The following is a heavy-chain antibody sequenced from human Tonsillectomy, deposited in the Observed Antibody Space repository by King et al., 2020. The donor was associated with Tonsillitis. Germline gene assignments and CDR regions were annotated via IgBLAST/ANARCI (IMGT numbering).Heavy chain of an antibody. CDR1: GFTFSSYA. CDR2: ISGSGGST. V-gene: IGHV3-23*04. Sequence: VQLVESGGGLVQPGGSLRLSCAASGFTFSSYAMSWVRQATGKGLEWVSAISGSGGSTYYADSVKGRFTISRDNSKNTLYLQMNSLRAEDTAVYYCAHRVGWGYYYGHYWGQGTLVTVSS. D-gene: IGHD3-10*01. CDR3: AHRVGWGYYYGHY. J-gene: IGHJ4*02.